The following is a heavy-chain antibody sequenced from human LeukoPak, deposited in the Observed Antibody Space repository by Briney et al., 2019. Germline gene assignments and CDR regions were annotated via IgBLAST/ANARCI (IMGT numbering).Heavy chain of an antibody. CDR3: ARDAGEQWLAGDMDV. CDR1: GFTFSSYG. Sequence: QTGGSLRLSCAASGFTFSSYGMNWVRQAPGKGLEWVSYISSSGSTIYYADSVKGRFTISRDNAKNSLYLQMNSLRAEDTAVYYCARDAGEQWLAGDMDVWGKGTTVTISS. CDR2: ISSSGSTI. V-gene: IGHV3-48*04. J-gene: IGHJ6*03. D-gene: IGHD6-19*01.